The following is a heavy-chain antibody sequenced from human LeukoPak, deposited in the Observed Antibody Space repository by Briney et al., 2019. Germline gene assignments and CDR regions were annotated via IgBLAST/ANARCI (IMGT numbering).Heavy chain of an antibody. CDR1: GGSISTSY. V-gene: IGHV4-59*01. CDR2: ISYSGNT. CDR3: ARASTLYYFDY. J-gene: IGHJ4*02. Sequence: SETLSLTCTFSGGSISTSYWSWIRQPPGEGLEWIGYISYSGNTDYNPSLKSRVTISIDTSKNQFSLNLSSVTAADTAVYYCARASTLYYFDYWGQGTLVTVSS.